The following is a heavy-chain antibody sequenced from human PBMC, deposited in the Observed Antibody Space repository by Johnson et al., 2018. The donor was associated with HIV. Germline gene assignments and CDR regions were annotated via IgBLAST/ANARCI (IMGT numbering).Heavy chain of an antibody. V-gene: IGHV3-9*01. D-gene: IGHD1-26*01. Sequence: VQLVESGGGLVQPGRSLRLSCAASGFTFDDYAMHWVRQAPGKGLEWVSGISWNSGSIGYADSVKGRFTISRDNAKNSLYLQMNSLRAEDTALYYYAKVDSGSYFDAFDIWGQGTMVTVSS. CDR2: ISWNSGSI. CDR3: AKVDSGSYFDAFDI. J-gene: IGHJ3*02. CDR1: GFTFDDYA.